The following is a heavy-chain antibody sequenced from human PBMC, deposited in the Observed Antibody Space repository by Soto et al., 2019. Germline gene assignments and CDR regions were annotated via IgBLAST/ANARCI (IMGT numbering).Heavy chain of an antibody. Sequence: SETLSLTCTVSGGSISGNYWSWIRQPPGKGLEWIGYIYYSGSTNYNPSLKSRVTISVDTSKNQFSLKLSSVTAADTAVYYCARMNYYYYYYGMDVWGQGTTVTVSS. CDR3: ARMNYYYYYYGMDV. J-gene: IGHJ6*02. CDR2: IYYSGST. V-gene: IGHV4-59*01. CDR1: GGSISGNY.